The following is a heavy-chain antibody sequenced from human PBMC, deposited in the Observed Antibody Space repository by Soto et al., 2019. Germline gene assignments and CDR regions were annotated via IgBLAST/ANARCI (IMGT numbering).Heavy chain of an antibody. D-gene: IGHD3-22*01. CDR3: ARVARPYYYDSSGYYVDY. CDR2: IYYSGST. Sequence: PSETLSPTCTVSGDSISSSYWSWSRQPPGKGLEWIGYIYYSGSTNYNPSLMSRVTMSVDTSKNLFSLKLSSVTAADTAVYYCARVARPYYYDSSGYYVDYWGQGTLVTVSS. CDR1: GDSISSSY. V-gene: IGHV4-59*01. J-gene: IGHJ4*02.